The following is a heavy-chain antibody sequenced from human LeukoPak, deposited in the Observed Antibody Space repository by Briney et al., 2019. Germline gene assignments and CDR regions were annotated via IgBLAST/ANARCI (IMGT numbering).Heavy chain of an antibody. CDR1: GGSISSSSYY. Sequence: KPSETLSLTCTVSGGSISSSSYYWGWIRQPPGKGLEWIGYIYHSGNTYYNPSLKSRVTISVETSKNQFSLKLSSVIAADTAVYYCAGNYYHRSGYDWFDPWGQGSLVTVSS. CDR2: IYHSGNT. J-gene: IGHJ5*02. D-gene: IGHD3-22*01. V-gene: IGHV4-30-4*08. CDR3: AGNYYHRSGYDWFDP.